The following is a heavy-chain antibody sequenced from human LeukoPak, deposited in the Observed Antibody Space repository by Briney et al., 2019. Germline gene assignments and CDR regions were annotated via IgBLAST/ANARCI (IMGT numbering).Heavy chain of an antibody. D-gene: IGHD1-1*01. CDR2: ISGSGGST. J-gene: IGHJ3*02. CDR3: AKGRSDWNVLDAFDT. CDR1: GFTFSSYA. Sequence: PGGPLRLSCAASGFTFSSYAMSWVRQAPGKGLEWVSAISGSGGSTYYADSVKGRFTISRDNSKNTLYLQMNSLRAEDTAVYYCAKGRSDWNVLDAFDTWGQGTMVTVSS. V-gene: IGHV3-23*01.